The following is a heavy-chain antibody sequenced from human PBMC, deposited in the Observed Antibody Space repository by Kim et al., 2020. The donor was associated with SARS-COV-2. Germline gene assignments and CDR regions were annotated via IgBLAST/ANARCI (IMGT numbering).Heavy chain of an antibody. V-gene: IGHV3-23*01. CDR1: GFTFGIYA. CDR2: ISDSGRNT. CDR3: DASDY. Sequence: GGSLRLSCAASGFTFGIYAMSWARQAPGKGLEWVSTISDSGRNTHYAESVKGRFTISRDNSMNTLYLQMNSLRAEDTAVYYCDASDYWGQGTLVTVSS. J-gene: IGHJ4*02.